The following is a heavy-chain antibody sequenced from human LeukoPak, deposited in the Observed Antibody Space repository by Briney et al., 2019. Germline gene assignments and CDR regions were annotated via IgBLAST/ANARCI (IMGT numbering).Heavy chain of an antibody. D-gene: IGHD2-15*01. Sequence: PSETLSLTCTVSGGSISTYYWSWIRQPPGKGLEWIGYIYYSGSTNYNPSLKSRVTISGDTSKNQFSLKLSSVTAADTAVYYCARRLGVVVVAATPRNWFDPWGQGTLVTVSS. J-gene: IGHJ5*02. CDR2: IYYSGST. CDR1: GGSISTYY. V-gene: IGHV4-59*12. CDR3: ARRLGVVVVAATPRNWFDP.